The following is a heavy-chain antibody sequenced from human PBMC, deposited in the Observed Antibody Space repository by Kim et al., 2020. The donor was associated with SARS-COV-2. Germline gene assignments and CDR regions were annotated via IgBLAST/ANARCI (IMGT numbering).Heavy chain of an antibody. CDR3: AKDMAQTQITMIGYGMDV. CDR1: GFTFSNYA. J-gene: IGHJ6*02. Sequence: GGSLRLSCAASGFTFSNYAMNWVRQAPGKGLEWVSAISGSGGSTYYADSVKGRFTISRDNSKNTLYLQMNSLRAEDTAVYYCAKDMAQTQITMIGYGMDVWGQGTTVTVSS. CDR2: ISGSGGST. V-gene: IGHV3-23*01. D-gene: IGHD3-22*01.